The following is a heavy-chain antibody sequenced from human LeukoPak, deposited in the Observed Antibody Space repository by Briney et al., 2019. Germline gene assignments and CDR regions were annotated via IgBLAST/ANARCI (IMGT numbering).Heavy chain of an antibody. V-gene: IGHV4-34*01. J-gene: IGHJ4*02. D-gene: IGHD3-3*01. CDR2: INHSGST. CDR3: ARGHRGRRFLEWSRYYFDY. Sequence: SETLSLTCAIYGGSFSGYYWSWIRQPPGKGLKWIGEINHSGSTNYNPSLKSRVTISVDTSKNQFSLKLSSVTAADTAVYYCARGHRGRRFLEWSRYYFDYWGQGTLVTVSS. CDR1: GGSFSGYY.